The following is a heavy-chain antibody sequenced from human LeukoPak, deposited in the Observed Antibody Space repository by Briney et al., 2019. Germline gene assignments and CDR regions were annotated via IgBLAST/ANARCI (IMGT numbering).Heavy chain of an antibody. D-gene: IGHD3-10*01. CDR1: GYTFADYD. V-gene: IGHV1-18*01. CDR3: ARNGRVRRVVKDLFEY. CDR2: VSPYNGNT. J-gene: IGHJ4*02. Sequence: ASVRVSCKTSGYTFADYDITWVRQAPGQGLEWMGRVSPYNGNTYYSQRFQDRVTITKDTSTGTAYMDLRNLRTDDTAMYYCARNGRVRRVVKDLFEYWGQGTLVAVSS.